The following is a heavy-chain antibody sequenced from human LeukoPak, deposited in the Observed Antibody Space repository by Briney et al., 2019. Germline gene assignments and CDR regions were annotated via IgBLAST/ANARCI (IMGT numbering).Heavy chain of an antibody. V-gene: IGHV3-21*04. CDR1: GFIFSSYT. CDR2: VSSSSSYI. CDR3: AKDKPSITMIVVVPAFDI. J-gene: IGHJ3*02. D-gene: IGHD3-22*01. Sequence: GGSLRLSCAASGFIFSSYTMNWVRQAPGMGLEWVSSVSSSSSYIHYADSVKGRFAISRDNAKNSLYLQMNSLRAEDTAVYYCAKDKPSITMIVVVPAFDIWGQGTMVTVSS.